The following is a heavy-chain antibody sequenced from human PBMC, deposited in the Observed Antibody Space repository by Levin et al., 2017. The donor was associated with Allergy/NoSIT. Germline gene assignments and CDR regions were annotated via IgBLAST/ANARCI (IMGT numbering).Heavy chain of an antibody. D-gene: IGHD3-3*01. CDR2: INHSGST. Sequence: SETLSLTCAVYGGSFSGYYWSWIRQPPGKGLEWIGEINHSGSTNYNPSLKSRVTISVDTSKNQFSLKLSSVTAADTAVYYCARAARVIRFLEWLSYFDYWGQGTLVTVSS. J-gene: IGHJ4*02. CDR3: ARAARVIRFLEWLSYFDY. V-gene: IGHV4-34*01. CDR1: GGSFSGYY.